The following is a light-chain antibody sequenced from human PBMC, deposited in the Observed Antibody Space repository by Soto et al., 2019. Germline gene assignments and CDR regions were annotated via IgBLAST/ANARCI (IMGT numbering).Light chain of an antibody. CDR2: DAS. CDR1: QSVSSN. Sequence: EMVMTQSPSTLSVSPGERASLSCRASQSVSSNLAWYQQKPAQAPRLLTYDASTTATGIPARFSGSGSGTYFTLTISSLEPEDFAVYYCQQRSNWPPEITFGQGTRLEIK. V-gene: IGKV3-11*01. J-gene: IGKJ5*01. CDR3: QQRSNWPPEIT.